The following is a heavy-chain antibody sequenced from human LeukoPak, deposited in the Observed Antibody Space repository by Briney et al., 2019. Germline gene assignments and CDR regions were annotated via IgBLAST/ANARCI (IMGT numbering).Heavy chain of an antibody. D-gene: IGHD6-13*01. CDR3: ARDGGVYSSSWYPLGDYYYYYMDV. Sequence: SETLSLTCTVSGGSISSYYWSWIRQPPGKGLEWIGYIYYSGSTNYNPSLKSRVTISVDTSKNKFSLKLSSVTAADTAVYYCARDGGVYSSSWYPLGDYYYYYMDVWGKGTTVTVSS. CDR1: GGSISSYY. V-gene: IGHV4-59*01. J-gene: IGHJ6*03. CDR2: IYYSGST.